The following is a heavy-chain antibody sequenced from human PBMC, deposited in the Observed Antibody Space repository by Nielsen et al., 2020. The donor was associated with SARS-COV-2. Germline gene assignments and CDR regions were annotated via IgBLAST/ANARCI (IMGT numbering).Heavy chain of an antibody. CDR3: ARDGIGYYYYGMDV. D-gene: IGHD1-26*01. J-gene: IGHJ6*02. CDR1: GFTFSSYG. V-gene: IGHV3-30*03. Sequence: GESLKISCAASGFTFSSYGMHWVRQAPGKGLEWVAVISYDGSNKYYADSVKGRFTISRDNSKNTLYLQMNSLRAEDTAVYYCARDGIGYYYYGMDVWGQGTTVTVSS. CDR2: ISYDGSNK.